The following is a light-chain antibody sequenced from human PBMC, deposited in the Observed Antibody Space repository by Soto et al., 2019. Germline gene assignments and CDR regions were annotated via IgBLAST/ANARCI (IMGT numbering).Light chain of an antibody. V-gene: IGKV3-20*01. CDR3: QLYGSSPPIT. CDR1: QSVSSSY. J-gene: IGKJ5*01. CDR2: GAS. Sequence: EIVLTQSPGTLSLSPGERATLSCRASQSVSSSYLAWYQQKPGQAPRLLIYGASSRATGIPDRFSGSGSGTDFTLTISRLEPEDFAVYYCQLYGSSPPITFGRGTGLEIK.